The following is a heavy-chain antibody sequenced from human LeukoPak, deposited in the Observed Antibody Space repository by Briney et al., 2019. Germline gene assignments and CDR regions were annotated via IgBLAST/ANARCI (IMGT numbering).Heavy chain of an antibody. CDR3: AREMELRFLEWLGNYYMDV. CDR1: GYTFTGYY. J-gene: IGHJ6*03. CDR2: INPNSGGT. V-gene: IGHV1-2*02. D-gene: IGHD3-3*01. Sequence: ASVKVSCKASGYTFTGYYMHWVRQAPGQGLEWMGWINPNSGGTNYAQKFQGRVTMTRDTSISTAYMELSRLRSDDTAVYYCAREMELRFLEWLGNYYMDVWGKGTTVTVSS.